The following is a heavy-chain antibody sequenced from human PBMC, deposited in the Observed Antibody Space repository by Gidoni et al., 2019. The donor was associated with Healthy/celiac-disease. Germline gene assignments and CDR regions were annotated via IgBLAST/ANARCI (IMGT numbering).Heavy chain of an antibody. J-gene: IGHJ5*02. CDR3: ARILPGIAAAGPWFDP. Sequence: QVTLKESGPVLVKPTETLTLTCTVSGFSLSNARMGVSWIRQPPGKALEWLAHFFSNDGKSYSTSLKSRLTISKDTSKSQVVLTMTNMDPVDTATYYCARILPGIAAAGPWFDPWGQRTLVTVSS. V-gene: IGHV2-26*01. D-gene: IGHD6-13*01. CDR1: GFSLSNARMG. CDR2: FFSNDGK.